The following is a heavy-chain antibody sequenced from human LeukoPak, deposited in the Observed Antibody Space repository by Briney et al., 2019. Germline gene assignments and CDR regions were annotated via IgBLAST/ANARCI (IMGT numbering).Heavy chain of an antibody. J-gene: IGHJ6*02. CDR2: IIPILSIA. V-gene: IGHV1-69*04. CDR3: ARERVKWELLNGYYYGMDV. D-gene: IGHD1-26*01. Sequence: SVKVSCKASGGTFSSYAISWVRQAHGQGLEWMGRIIPILSIANYAQKFQGRVTITADKSTSTAYMELSSLRSEDTAVYYCARERVKWELLNGYYYGMDVWGRGTTVTVSS. CDR1: GGTFSSYA.